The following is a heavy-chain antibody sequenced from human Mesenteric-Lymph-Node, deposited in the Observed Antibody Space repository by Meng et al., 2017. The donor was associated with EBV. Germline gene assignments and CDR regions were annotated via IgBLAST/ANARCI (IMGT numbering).Heavy chain of an antibody. CDR2: IYHSGST. V-gene: IGHV4-4*02. J-gene: IGHJ5*01. CDR3: ARGSYYAGTPFDS. CDR1: GGAIVTTNW. Sequence: AQLHGSGPGVLKPSGTWPLACAVSGGAIVTTNWWSWVRQPPGKGRESIGEIYHSGSTLYNPSLKRRVTILVDKSENHFTLELTSLTTADTAVYYCARGSYYAGTPFDSWGQGTLVTVSS. D-gene: IGHD3-10*01.